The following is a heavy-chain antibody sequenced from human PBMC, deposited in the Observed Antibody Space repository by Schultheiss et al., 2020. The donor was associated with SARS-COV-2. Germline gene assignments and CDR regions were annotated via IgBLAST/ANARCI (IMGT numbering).Heavy chain of an antibody. J-gene: IGHJ6*02. D-gene: IGHD1-26*01. CDR1: GGSISRGNYN. Sequence: SETLSLTCTVSGGSISRGNYNWTWIRQPAGKGLEWIGRIYTSGSTNYNPSLKSRVTISVDTSKNQFSLKLSSVTAADTAVYYCARDSGSYYYYYGMDVWGQGTTVTVSS. CDR2: IYTSGST. CDR3: ARDSGSYYYYYGMDV. V-gene: IGHV4-61*02.